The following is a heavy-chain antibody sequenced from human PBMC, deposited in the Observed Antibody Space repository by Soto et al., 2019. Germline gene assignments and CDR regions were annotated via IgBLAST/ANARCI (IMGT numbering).Heavy chain of an antibody. V-gene: IGHV1-69*02. CDR1: GGTFSSYT. J-gene: IGHJ6*02. CDR2: IIPILGIA. Sequence: QVQLVQSGAEVKKPGSSVKVSCKASGGTFSSYTISWVRQAPGQGLEWMGRIIPILGIANYAQKFQGRVTITADKSTSTAYMELSSLRSEDTAVYYCARKIAVAGTYGMDVWGQGTTVTVSS. D-gene: IGHD6-19*01. CDR3: ARKIAVAGTYGMDV.